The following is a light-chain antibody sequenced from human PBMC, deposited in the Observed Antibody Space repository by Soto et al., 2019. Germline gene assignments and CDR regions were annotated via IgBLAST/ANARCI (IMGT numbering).Light chain of an antibody. V-gene: IGKV1-9*01. J-gene: IGKJ5*01. CDR2: AES. CDR3: QQFNNYPVT. CDR1: QGIAGS. Sequence: DIQLTQSPSFLSASVGDRVTITCRASQGIAGSLAWYQQKPGKPPKLLIYAESTLQSGVPSRFSGSGSGTRGTLTISSLQPEDFATYYCQQFNNYPVTFGQGTRLEIK.